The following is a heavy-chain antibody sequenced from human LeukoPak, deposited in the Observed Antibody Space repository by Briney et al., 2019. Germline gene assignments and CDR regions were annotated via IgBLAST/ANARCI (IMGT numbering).Heavy chain of an antibody. J-gene: IGHJ3*02. CDR2: IYYTGRT. CDR1: GCSISSYY. CDR3: ARHEDSGSYFNGFDI. D-gene: IGHD1-26*01. Sequence: PSETLSLTCTVSGCSISSYYWSWIRQPPGKGLEWIAYIYYTGRTNYNPSLKSRVTISVDTSKNQFSLKLSSVTAADTAVYYCARHEDSGSYFNGFDIWGQGTMVTVSS. V-gene: IGHV4-59*08.